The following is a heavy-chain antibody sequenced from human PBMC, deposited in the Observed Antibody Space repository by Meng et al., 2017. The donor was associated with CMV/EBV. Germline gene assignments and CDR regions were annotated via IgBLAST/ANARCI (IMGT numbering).Heavy chain of an antibody. CDR3: ARGGFRNYYDSSGYTKDAFDI. D-gene: IGHD3-22*01. CDR2: IIPIFGTA. Sequence: SVKVSSKASGGTFSSYAISWVRQAPGQGLEWMGGIIPIFGTANYAQKFQGRVTITTDESTSTAYMELSSLRSEDTAVYYCARGGFRNYYDSSGYTKDAFDIWGQGTMVTVSS. V-gene: IGHV1-69*05. J-gene: IGHJ3*02. CDR1: GGTFSSYA.